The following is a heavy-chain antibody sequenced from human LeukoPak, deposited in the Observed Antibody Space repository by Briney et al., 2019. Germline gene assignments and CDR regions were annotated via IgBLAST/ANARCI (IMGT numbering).Heavy chain of an antibody. Sequence: SETLSLTCTVSGGSISSSSCYWGWIRQPPGKGLEWIGSIYYSGSTYYNPSLMSRVTISVDTSKNQFSLNLSSVTAADTAVYFCARAPHFFDTSGSRYYFDYWGQGALVTVSS. J-gene: IGHJ4*02. D-gene: IGHD3-22*01. V-gene: IGHV4-39*07. CDR1: GGSISSSSCY. CDR2: IYYSGST. CDR3: ARAPHFFDTSGSRYYFDY.